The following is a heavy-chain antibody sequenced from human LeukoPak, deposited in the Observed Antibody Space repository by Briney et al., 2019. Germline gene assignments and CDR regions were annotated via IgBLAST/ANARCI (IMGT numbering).Heavy chain of an antibody. V-gene: IGHV3-23*01. CDR2: VSGSGVST. J-gene: IGHJ3*02. Sequence: SGGSLRLSCAASGFTFSSYAMTWVRQGPGKGLEWVSGVSGSGVSTHYADSVKGRFTISRDNSKNTLYLQMNSLRAEDTAVYYCAKSMGELSPDDAFDIWGQGTMVTVSS. CDR1: GFTFSSYA. D-gene: IGHD3-16*01. CDR3: AKSMGELSPDDAFDI.